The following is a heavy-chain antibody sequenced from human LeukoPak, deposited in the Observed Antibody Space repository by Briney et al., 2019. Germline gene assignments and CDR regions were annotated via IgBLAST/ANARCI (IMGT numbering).Heavy chain of an antibody. Sequence: SETLSLTCTVSGDSITSSNNYWGWIRQPPGKGLEWIASINYSGSTSYNPSLKSQVTISVDTSKNQFSLKLNSVTAADTAVYYCARHGPFYGTAFYFDYWGQGTLVTVSS. D-gene: IGHD4-17*01. V-gene: IGHV4-39*01. CDR1: GDSITSSNNY. CDR3: ARHGPFYGTAFYFDY. J-gene: IGHJ4*02. CDR2: INYSGST.